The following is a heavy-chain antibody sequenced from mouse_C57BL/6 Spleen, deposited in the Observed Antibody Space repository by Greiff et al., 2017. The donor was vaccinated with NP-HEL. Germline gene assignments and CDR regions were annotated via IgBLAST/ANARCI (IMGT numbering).Heavy chain of an antibody. CDR3: ARSGPYYGSSYWYLDV. V-gene: IGHV1-37*01. D-gene: IGHD1-1*01. Sequence: EVKLMESGPELVKPGASVKISCKASGYSFTGYFMNWVKQSHGKSLEWIGRINPYNGDTFYNQKFKGKATLTADKSSSTAHMELLSLTSEDFAVYYCARSGPYYGSSYWYLDVWGTGTTVTVSS. J-gene: IGHJ1*03. CDR1: GYSFTGYF. CDR2: INPYNGDT.